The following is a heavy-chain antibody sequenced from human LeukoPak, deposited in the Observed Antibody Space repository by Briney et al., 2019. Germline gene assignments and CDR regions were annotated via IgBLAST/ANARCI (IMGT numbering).Heavy chain of an antibody. Sequence: SETLSLTCAVYGGSFSGYYWSWIRQPPGKGLEWIGEINHSGGTNYNPSLKSRVTISVDTSKNQFSLKLSSVTAADTAVYYCASAYYYDSSGYASWGQGTLVTVSS. V-gene: IGHV4-34*01. CDR1: GGSFSGYY. CDR3: ASAYYYDSSGYAS. D-gene: IGHD3-22*01. CDR2: INHSGGT. J-gene: IGHJ5*02.